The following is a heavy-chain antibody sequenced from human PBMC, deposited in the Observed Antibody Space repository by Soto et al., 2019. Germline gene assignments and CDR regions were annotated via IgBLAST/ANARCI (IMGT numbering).Heavy chain of an antibody. CDR2: ISDSGST. D-gene: IGHD2-2*01. CDR1: GFTFSTYA. J-gene: IGHJ4*02. CDR3: AKDKGGRYCSRTSCLYSFDY. Sequence: GSLRLSCTASGFTFSTYAMSWVRQAQGKGLEWVSTISDSGSTYYADSVKGRFTISRDNSKNTLYLEMNSLRAEDTAVYYCAKDKGGRYCSRTSCLYSFDYWGQGTLVTVSS. V-gene: IGHV3-23*01.